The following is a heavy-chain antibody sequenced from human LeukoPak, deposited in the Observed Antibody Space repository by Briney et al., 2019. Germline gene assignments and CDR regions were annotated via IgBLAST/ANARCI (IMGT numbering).Heavy chain of an antibody. Sequence: PSETLSLTCTVSGYSISSDDYWGWIRQTPGKGLEWIGSIHHSGTTYSNPSLKSRVIISVDTAKNQFSLKLSSVTAADTAVYYCEGNDSSGYYLAGSGYDYWGQGTLVTVSS. CDR3: EGNDSSGYYLAGSGYDY. CDR2: IHHSGTT. D-gene: IGHD3-22*01. CDR1: GYSISSDDY. J-gene: IGHJ4*02. V-gene: IGHV4-38-2*02.